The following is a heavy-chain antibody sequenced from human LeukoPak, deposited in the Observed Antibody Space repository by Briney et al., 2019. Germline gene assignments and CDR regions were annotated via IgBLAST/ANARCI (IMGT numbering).Heavy chain of an antibody. V-gene: IGHV1-18*01. CDR3: ARSYYDILTGYYNALAPYYFDY. J-gene: IGHJ4*02. D-gene: IGHD3-9*01. CDR2: ISAYNGNT. Sequence: ASVKVSCKASGYTFTSYGLSWVRQAPGQGLEWMGWISAYNGNTNYAQKLQGRVTMTTDTSTSTAYMELRSLRSDDTAVYYCARSYYDILTGYYNALAPYYFDYWGQGTLVTVSS. CDR1: GYTFTSYG.